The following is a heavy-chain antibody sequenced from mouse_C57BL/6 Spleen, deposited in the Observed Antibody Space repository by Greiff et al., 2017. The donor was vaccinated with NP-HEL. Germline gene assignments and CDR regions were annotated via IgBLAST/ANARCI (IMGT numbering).Heavy chain of an antibody. D-gene: IGHD1-1*01. Sequence: EVKVVESGGDLVKPGGSLKLSCAASGFTFSSYGMSWVRQTPDKRLEWVATISSGGSYTYYPDSVKGRFTISRDNAKNTLYLQMSSLKSEDTAMYYCARHPITTVGRAWFAYWGQGTLVTVSA. CDR1: GFTFSSYG. V-gene: IGHV5-6*01. CDR2: ISSGGSYT. J-gene: IGHJ3*01. CDR3: ARHPITTVGRAWFAY.